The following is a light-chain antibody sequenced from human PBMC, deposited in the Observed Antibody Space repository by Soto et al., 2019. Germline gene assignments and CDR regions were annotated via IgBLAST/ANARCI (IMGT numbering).Light chain of an antibody. J-gene: IGKJ3*01. Sequence: DIQMTQSPSSLSASVGDRVTITCRASQSISRHLNWYQQKPGRAPNLLIYAASSLQSGVPSRFSGSGSGTDFNLTVSSLQPEDFATYYCQQSYSSPPLFTFGLGTKVD. CDR1: QSISRH. CDR3: QQSYSSPPLFT. V-gene: IGKV1-39*01. CDR2: AAS.